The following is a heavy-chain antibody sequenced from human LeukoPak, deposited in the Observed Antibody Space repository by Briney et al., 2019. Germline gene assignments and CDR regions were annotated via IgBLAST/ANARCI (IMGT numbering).Heavy chain of an antibody. D-gene: IGHD3-10*02. J-gene: IGHJ4*02. V-gene: IGHV4-34*01. CDR1: GESFTDYY. CDR3: ARGTLVRGISY. CDR2: INHSGST. Sequence: SETLSLTCAVYGESFTDYYWNWIRQSPGKGLEWIGDINHSGSTNNNPSLKSRVTISKDTSKKQFSLKLSSVTAVDTAVYSCARGTLVRGISYWGQGALVTVSS.